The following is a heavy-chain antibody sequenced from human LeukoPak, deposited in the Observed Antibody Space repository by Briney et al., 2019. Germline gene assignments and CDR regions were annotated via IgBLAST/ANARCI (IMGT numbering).Heavy chain of an antibody. J-gene: IGHJ4*02. D-gene: IGHD2-2*02. V-gene: IGHV1-2*06. CDR3: ATCARNFYCYRFDY. CDR2: INPNSDGT. CDR1: GYTFTGYY. Sequence: ASVKVSCKASGYTFTGYYMHWVRQAPGQGLEWMGRINPNSDGTNYAQKFQGRVTMARDTSISTAYMELSSLRSEDTAVYYCATCARNFYCYRFDYWGQGTLVTVSS.